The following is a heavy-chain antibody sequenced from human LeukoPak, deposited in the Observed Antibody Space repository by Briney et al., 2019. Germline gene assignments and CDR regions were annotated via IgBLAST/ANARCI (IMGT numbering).Heavy chain of an antibody. V-gene: IGHV4-59*01. D-gene: IGHD3-10*01. J-gene: IGHJ4*02. CDR2: IYYSGST. Sequence: SETLSLTCTVSGGSISSYYWSWIRQPPGKGLEWIGYIYYSGSTNYNPSLKSRVTISVDTSKNQFSLKLSSVTAADTAVYYCARSGLTWFGELYFDYWGQGTLVTVSS. CDR3: ARSGLTWFGELYFDY. CDR1: GGSISSYY.